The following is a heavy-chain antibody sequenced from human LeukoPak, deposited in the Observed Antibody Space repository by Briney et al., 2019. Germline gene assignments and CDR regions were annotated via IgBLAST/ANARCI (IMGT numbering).Heavy chain of an antibody. CDR2: IYTSGST. CDR1: GGSISSYY. D-gene: IGHD3-16*01. CDR3: ASSSYVRSGGGDAFDI. J-gene: IGHJ3*02. Sequence: PSETLSLTCTVSGGSISSYYWSWIRQPTGKGLVWIGRIYTSGSTNYNPSLKSRVTMSVDTSKNQFSLKLSSVTAADTAVYYCASSSYVRSGGGDAFDIWGQGTMVTVSS. V-gene: IGHV4-4*07.